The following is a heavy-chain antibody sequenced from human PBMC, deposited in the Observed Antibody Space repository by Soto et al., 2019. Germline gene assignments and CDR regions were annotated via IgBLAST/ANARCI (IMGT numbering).Heavy chain of an antibody. CDR3: AKNPYGDMLPGSLIGCDYYYYYGMDV. Sequence: EVQLLESGGGLVQPGGSLRLSCAASGFTFSIYAMSWVRQAPGKGLEWVSAISGSGGSTYYADSVKGRFTVSRDNSNTTLYLQMNRLRAEDTAVYYCAKNPYGDMLPGSLIGCDYYYYYGMDVWGQGTTVTVSS. CDR2: ISGSGGST. J-gene: IGHJ6*02. D-gene: IGHD3-9*01. V-gene: IGHV3-23*01. CDR1: GFTFSIYA.